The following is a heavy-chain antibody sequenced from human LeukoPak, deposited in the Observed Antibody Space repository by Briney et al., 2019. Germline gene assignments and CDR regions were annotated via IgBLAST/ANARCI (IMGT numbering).Heavy chain of an antibody. Sequence: EGSLRLSCAASGFTFSSYSMNWVRQAPGKGLEWVSSISSSSSYIYYADSVKGRFTISRDNSKNTLYLQMNSLRAEDTAVYYCARRARIAAAGTNYFDYWGQGTLVTVSS. CDR3: ARRARIAAAGTNYFDY. D-gene: IGHD6-13*01. V-gene: IGHV3-21*01. J-gene: IGHJ4*02. CDR1: GFTFSSYS. CDR2: ISSSSSYI.